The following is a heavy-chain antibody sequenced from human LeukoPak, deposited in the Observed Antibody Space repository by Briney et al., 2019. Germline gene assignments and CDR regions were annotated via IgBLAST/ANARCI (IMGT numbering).Heavy chain of an antibody. CDR3: ARVLEWLRSRGIDY. Sequence: GGSLLLSCAASGFTFSSYAMHWVRPAPGKGLEWVAVISYDGSNKYYADSVKGRFTISRDNSKNTLYLQMNSLRAEDTAVYYCARVLEWLRSRGIDYWGQGTLVTVSS. J-gene: IGHJ4*02. CDR1: GFTFSSYA. CDR2: ISYDGSNK. D-gene: IGHD5-12*01. V-gene: IGHV3-30*04.